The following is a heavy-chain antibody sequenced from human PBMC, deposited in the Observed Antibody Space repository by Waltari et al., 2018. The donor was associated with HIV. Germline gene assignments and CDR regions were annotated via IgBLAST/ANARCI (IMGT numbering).Heavy chain of an antibody. V-gene: IGHV1-2*02. CDR2: INPNSVGT. J-gene: IGHJ6*02. Sequence: QVHLVQSGAEVKKPGASVKVSCKASGYTFTGYYIHWVRQAPGQGLEWMGWINPNSVGTKSAQKFQGRVTMTRDTSISTAYMELSRLKSDDTAVFYCARERGKIIAARPEGYYYYGMDVWGQGTTVTVS. CDR1: GYTFTGYY. CDR3: ARERGKIIAARPEGYYYYGMDV. D-gene: IGHD6-6*01.